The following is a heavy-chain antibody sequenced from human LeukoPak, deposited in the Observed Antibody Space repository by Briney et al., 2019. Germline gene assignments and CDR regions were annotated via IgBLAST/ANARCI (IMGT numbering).Heavy chain of an antibody. CDR3: ARVTSGGLSY. J-gene: IGHJ4*02. CDR1: GFTFSNYA. CDR2: VSGRDDST. V-gene: IGHV3-23*01. D-gene: IGHD6-19*01. Sequence: GGSLRLSCAASGFTFSNYAMSWVRQAPGKGLEWVSAVSGRDDSTYYADSVKGRFTISRDNSKNTLYLQMNSLRAEDTAVYYCARVTSGGLSYWGQGTLVTVSS.